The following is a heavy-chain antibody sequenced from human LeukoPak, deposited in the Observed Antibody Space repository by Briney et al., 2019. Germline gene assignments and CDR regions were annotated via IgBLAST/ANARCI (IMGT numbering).Heavy chain of an antibody. CDR3: ATGRDGYFTY. CDR2: ISYDGSNK. CDR1: GFTFSSYA. V-gene: IGHV3-30-3*01. D-gene: IGHD5-24*01. Sequence: PGGSLRLSCAASGFTFSSYAMHWVRQAPGKGLEWVAVISYDGSNKYYADSVKGRFTISRDNSKNTLYLQMNSLRAEDTAVYYCATGRDGYFTYWGQGTLVTVSS. J-gene: IGHJ4*02.